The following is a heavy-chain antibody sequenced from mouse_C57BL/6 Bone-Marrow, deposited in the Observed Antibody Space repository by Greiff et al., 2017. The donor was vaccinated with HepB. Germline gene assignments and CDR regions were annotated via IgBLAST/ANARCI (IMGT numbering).Heavy chain of an antibody. CDR1: GYTFTSYG. CDR3: ARGEDDYSYYFDY. D-gene: IGHD2-4*01. CDR2: IYPRSGNT. J-gene: IGHJ2*01. V-gene: IGHV1-81*01. Sequence: VMLVESGAELARPGASVKLSCKASGYTFTSYGISWVKQRTGQGLEWIGEIYPRSGNTYYNEKFKGKATLTADKSSSTAYMELRSLTSEDSAVYFCARGEDDYSYYFDYWGQGTTLTVSS.